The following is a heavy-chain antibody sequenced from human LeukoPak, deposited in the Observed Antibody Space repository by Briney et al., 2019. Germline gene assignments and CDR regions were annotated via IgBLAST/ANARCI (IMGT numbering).Heavy chain of an antibody. Sequence: ASVKVSCKASGYTFNHYGISWVRQAPGQGPEWMGWTSAYNGNTNYAQKLQGRVTMTTDTSTSTAYMELRSLRSDDTAVYYCATDRGGSYYWYFDLWGRGTLVTVSS. CDR1: GYTFNHYG. V-gene: IGHV1-18*01. CDR2: TSAYNGNT. CDR3: ATDRGGSYYWYFDL. J-gene: IGHJ2*01. D-gene: IGHD1-26*01.